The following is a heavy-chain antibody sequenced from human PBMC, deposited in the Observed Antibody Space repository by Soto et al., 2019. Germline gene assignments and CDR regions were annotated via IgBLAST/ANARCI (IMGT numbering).Heavy chain of an antibody. J-gene: IGHJ4*02. D-gene: IGHD2-15*01. CDR1: GFTFSSYS. Sequence: GVSLRLSCAASGFTFSSYSMNWVRQAPGKGLEWVSSISSSSSYIYYADSVKGRFTISRDNAKNSLYLQMNSLRAEDTAVYYCARNRDCSGGSCYSRHFDYWGQGTLVTVSS. V-gene: IGHV3-21*01. CDR2: ISSSSSYI. CDR3: ARNRDCSGGSCYSRHFDY.